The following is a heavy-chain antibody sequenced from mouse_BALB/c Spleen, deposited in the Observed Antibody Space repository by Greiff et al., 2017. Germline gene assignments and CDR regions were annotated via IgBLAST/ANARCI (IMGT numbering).Heavy chain of an antibody. CDR1: GFTFSSYG. D-gene: IGHD1-1*01. CDR3: ASNYGGFAY. V-gene: IGHV5-6-3*01. J-gene: IGHJ3*01. CDR2: INSNGGST. Sequence: EVMLVESGGGLVQPGGSLKLSCAASGFTFSSYGMSWVRQTPDKRLELVATINSNGGSTYYPDSVKGRFTISRDNAKNTLYLQMSSLKSEDTAMYYCASNYGGFAYWGQGTLVTVSA.